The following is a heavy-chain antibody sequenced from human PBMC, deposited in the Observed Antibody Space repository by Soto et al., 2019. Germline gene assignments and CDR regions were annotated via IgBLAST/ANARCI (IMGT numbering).Heavy chain of an antibody. CDR1: GFTFGGYS. CDR2: IRSKAYGGTT. V-gene: IGHV3-49*04. D-gene: IGHD6-13*01. CDR3: TREAYSISAAGYFDY. Sequence: GGSLRLSCAASGFTFGGYSMSWVRQAPGKGLEWVGFIRSKAYGGTTEYAASVKGRFTISRDDSKSIAYLQMNSLKTEDTAVYYCTREAYSISAAGYFDYWGQGTLVTVSS. J-gene: IGHJ4*02.